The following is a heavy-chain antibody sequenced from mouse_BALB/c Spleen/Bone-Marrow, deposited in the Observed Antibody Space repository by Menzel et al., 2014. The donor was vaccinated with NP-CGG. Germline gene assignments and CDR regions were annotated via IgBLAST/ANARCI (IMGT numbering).Heavy chain of an antibody. J-gene: IGHJ1*01. D-gene: IGHD2-3*01. CDR3: ARSGDGYYWYFDV. V-gene: IGHV1S56*01. CDR1: GYTFTSYD. Sequence: VKLMESGPELVKSGTLVKMSCKASGYTFTSYDINWVKQRPGQGLELIGWINPGDGSAKYNEKFKGKATLTADESSSTAYMQLSSLTSENTAVYFCARSGDGYYWYFDVWGAGTMVTVSS. CDR2: INPGDGSA.